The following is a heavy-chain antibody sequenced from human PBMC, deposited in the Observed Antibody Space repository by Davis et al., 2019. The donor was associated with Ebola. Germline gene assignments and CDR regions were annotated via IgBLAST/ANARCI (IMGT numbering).Heavy chain of an antibody. CDR1: APTPSSYW. V-gene: IGHV3-7*01. CDR2: IKQDGSEK. CDR3: AREVLWFGELTHDAFDI. Sequence: PGRLLRPSCVAPAPTPSSYWMSWVRQAPGKGSEWVANIKQDGSEKYYVDSVKGQFTISRDNAKNSLYLQMNSLRAEDTAVYYCAREVLWFGELTHDAFDIWGQGTMVTVSS. D-gene: IGHD3-10*01. J-gene: IGHJ3*02.